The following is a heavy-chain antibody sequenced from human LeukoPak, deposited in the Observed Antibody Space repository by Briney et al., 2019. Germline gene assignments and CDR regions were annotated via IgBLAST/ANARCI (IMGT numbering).Heavy chain of an antibody. D-gene: IGHD2-8*01. Sequence: PGGSLRLSCAASGFTFSSYGMHWVRQAPGKGLEWVTFIRYDGSIKYYADSVKGRFTISRDNSKNTLYLQMNSLRADDTAMYYCARVMRRGNYLDYWGQGTLVTVSS. CDR3: ARVMRRGNYLDY. V-gene: IGHV3-30*02. CDR2: IRYDGSIK. J-gene: IGHJ4*02. CDR1: GFTFSSYG.